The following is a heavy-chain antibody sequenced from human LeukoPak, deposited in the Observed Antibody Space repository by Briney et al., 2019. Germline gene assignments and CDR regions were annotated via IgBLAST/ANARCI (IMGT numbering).Heavy chain of an antibody. CDR3: ASSLAVAGTGGLDP. V-gene: IGHV1-69*06. CDR2: IIPIFGTA. Sequence: SVKVSCKASGGTFSSYAISWVRQAPGQGLEWMGGIIPIFGTANYAQKFQGRVTITADKSTSAAYMELSSLRSEDTAVYYCASSLAVAGTGGLDPWGQGTLVTVSS. J-gene: IGHJ5*02. CDR1: GGTFSSYA. D-gene: IGHD6-19*01.